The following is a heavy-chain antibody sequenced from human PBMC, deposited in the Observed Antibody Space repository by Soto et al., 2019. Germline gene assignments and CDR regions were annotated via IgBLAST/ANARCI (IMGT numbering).Heavy chain of an antibody. CDR3: AREEYAMVRGFSYGMDV. J-gene: IGHJ6*02. CDR2: IYYSGST. CDR1: GSSTRSCY. V-gene: IGHV4-59*01. Sequence: PSQPLSLTCTFSGSSTRSCYWSWIRPPPGKGLEWIGYIYYSGSTNYNPSLKSRVTISVDTSKSQFSLKLSSVTAADTAVYYCAREEYAMVRGFSYGMDVWGQGTTVT. D-gene: IGHD3-10*01.